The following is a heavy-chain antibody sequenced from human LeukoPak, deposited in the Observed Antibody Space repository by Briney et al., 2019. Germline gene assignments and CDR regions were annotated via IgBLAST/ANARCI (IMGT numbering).Heavy chain of an antibody. CDR1: GYSVTTHW. CDR2: IYPDDSNT. Sequence: GESLKISCKGSGYSVTTHWIGWVRQMPGKGLEWMGIIYPDDSNTRYSPSFQGQVTLSADKSINTAYLQWSSLRASDTAMYYCARLEEDLTLGVAGYWFVPWGQGTLVTVS. V-gene: IGHV5-51*01. J-gene: IGHJ5*02. CDR3: ARLEEDLTLGVAGYWFVP. D-gene: IGHD3-16*01.